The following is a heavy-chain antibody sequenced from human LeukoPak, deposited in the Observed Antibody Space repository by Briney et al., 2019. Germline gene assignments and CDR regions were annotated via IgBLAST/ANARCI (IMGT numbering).Heavy chain of an antibody. D-gene: IGHD3-3*01. Sequence: GGSLRLSCAASGFTFSSYAMSWVRQAPGKGLKWVSAISGSGGSTYYADSVKGRFTISRDNSKNTLYLQMNSLRAEDTAVYYCAKISADFWSGYSTAPDYWGQGTLVTVSS. J-gene: IGHJ4*02. CDR3: AKISADFWSGYSTAPDY. CDR1: GFTFSSYA. CDR2: ISGSGGST. V-gene: IGHV3-23*01.